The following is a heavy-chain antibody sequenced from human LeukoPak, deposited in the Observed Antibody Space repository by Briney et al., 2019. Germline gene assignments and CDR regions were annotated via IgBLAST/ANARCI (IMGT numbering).Heavy chain of an antibody. CDR3: AKTLWGPRSCPDY. CDR2: ISYDGSNK. Sequence: PGGSLRLSCAASGFTFSSYGMHWVRQAPGKGREGVAVISYDGSNKYYADSVKGRFTISRDNSKNTLYLQMNSLRAEDTAVYYCAKTLWGPRSCPDYWGQGTLVAVSS. D-gene: IGHD3-16*01. CDR1: GFTFSSYG. J-gene: IGHJ4*02. V-gene: IGHV3-30*18.